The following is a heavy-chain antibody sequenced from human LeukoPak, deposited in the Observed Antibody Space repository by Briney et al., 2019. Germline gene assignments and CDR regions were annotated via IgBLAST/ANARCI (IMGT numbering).Heavy chain of an antibody. CDR1: GFTFGDYA. J-gene: IGHJ4*02. Sequence: GGSLRLSCTASGFTFGDYAMSWIRQAPGKGLEWVGFIRSKAYGETADYAASVKGRFTISRDDSKAIAYLQMNSLKTEDAAVYHCTRDRGAYNLYDYWGQGTLVTVSS. D-gene: IGHD1-1*01. CDR2: IRSKAYGETA. V-gene: IGHV3-49*03. CDR3: TRDRGAYNLYDY.